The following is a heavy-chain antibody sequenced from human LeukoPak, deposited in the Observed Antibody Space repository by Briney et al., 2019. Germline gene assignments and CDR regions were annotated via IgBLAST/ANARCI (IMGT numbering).Heavy chain of an antibody. Sequence: ASVKVSCKASGYTFTSYYMHWVRQAPGQRLEWMGIIHPSGSSTSFAQKFQGRVTMTTDMSTRTVYMELSSLSFEDTAVYYCARDGITGTIAWDYWGQGTLVTVSS. CDR2: IHPSGSST. V-gene: IGHV1-46*01. D-gene: IGHD1-20*01. J-gene: IGHJ4*02. CDR3: ARDGITGTIAWDY. CDR1: GYTFTSYY.